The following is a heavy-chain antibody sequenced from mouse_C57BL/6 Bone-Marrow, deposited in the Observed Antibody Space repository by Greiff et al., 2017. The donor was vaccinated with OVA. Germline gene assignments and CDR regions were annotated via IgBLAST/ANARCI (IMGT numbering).Heavy chain of an antibody. D-gene: IGHD1-1*01. Sequence: QVQLKQPGAELVKPGASVKLSCKASGYTFTSYWMQWVKQRPGQGLEWIGEIDPSDSYTNYNQKFKGKATLTVDTSSSTAYMQLSSLTSEDSAVYYCARRGIFSYYYGSSSFAYWGQGTLVTVSA. CDR2: IDPSDSYT. CDR1: GYTFTSYW. V-gene: IGHV1-50*01. J-gene: IGHJ3*01. CDR3: ARRGIFSYYYGSSSFAY.